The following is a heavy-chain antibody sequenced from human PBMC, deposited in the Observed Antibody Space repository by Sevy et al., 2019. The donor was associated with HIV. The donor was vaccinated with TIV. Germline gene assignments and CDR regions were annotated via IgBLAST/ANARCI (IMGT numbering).Heavy chain of an antibody. CDR1: GGSISSYY. V-gene: IGHV4-59*01. CDR3: ARERQLVLDY. Sequence: SETLSLTCTVSGGSISSYYWSWIRQPPGKGLEWIGYIYYSGSTNYNPSLKSRVTISVDTSKNQLYLKLSSVTAADTAVYYCARERQLVLDYWGQGTLVTVSS. J-gene: IGHJ4*02. CDR2: IYYSGST. D-gene: IGHD6-13*01.